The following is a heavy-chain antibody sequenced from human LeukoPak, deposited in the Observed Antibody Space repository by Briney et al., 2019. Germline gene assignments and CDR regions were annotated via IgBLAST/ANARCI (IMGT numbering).Heavy chain of an antibody. Sequence: PGGSLRLSCAASGFTFSDYYMSWIRQAPGKGLEWVSYISSSGSTIYYADSVKGRFTISRDNAKNSLYLQMNSLRAEDTAVYYCARVGHYDFWGSTYYYYGMDVWGQGTTVTVSS. J-gene: IGHJ6*02. D-gene: IGHD3-3*01. V-gene: IGHV3-11*01. CDR2: ISSSGSTI. CDR3: ARVGHYDFWGSTYYYYGMDV. CDR1: GFTFSDYY.